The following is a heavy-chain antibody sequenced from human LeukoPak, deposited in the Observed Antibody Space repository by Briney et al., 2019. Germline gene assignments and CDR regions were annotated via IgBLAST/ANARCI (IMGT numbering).Heavy chain of an antibody. V-gene: IGHV3-11*05. J-gene: IGHJ4*02. CDR2: ISSSSGYT. CDR1: GFTFSDYY. D-gene: IGHD6-19*01. Sequence: GGSLRLSCAASGFTFSDYYMNWIRQAPGKGLEWVSHISSSSGYTNYADSVKGRFTISRDNAKNSLYLQMNSLRAEDTATYYCARDVTSSGWGGRIDYWGQGTLVTVSS. CDR3: ARDVTSSGWGGRIDY.